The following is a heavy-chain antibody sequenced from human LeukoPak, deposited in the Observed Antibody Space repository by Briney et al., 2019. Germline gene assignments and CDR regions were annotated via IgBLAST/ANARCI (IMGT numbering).Heavy chain of an antibody. D-gene: IGHD1-26*01. CDR1: GFTFSRYW. J-gene: IGHJ4*02. Sequence: QPGGSLRLSCAASGFTFSRYWMHWVRQAPGKGLVWVSRINSDGRSTNFADSVKGRFTISRDNAKNTLYLQMNSLRAEDTAVHYCAREMVGPTGFNYWGQGTLVTVSS. V-gene: IGHV3-74*01. CDR2: INSDGRST. CDR3: AREMVGPTGFNY.